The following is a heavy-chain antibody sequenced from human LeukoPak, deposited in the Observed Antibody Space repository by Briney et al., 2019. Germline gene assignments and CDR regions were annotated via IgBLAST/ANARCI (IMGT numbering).Heavy chain of an antibody. CDR3: AREGINRVRGVPFDI. D-gene: IGHD3-10*01. Sequence: ASVKVSCKASGYTFTGNYIHWVRQAPGQGLEWVGWINPNNGGTYYGQKFQGRATMTRDTSIRAAYMDLSSLISEDTAVYYCAREGINRVRGVPFDIWGQGTMVTVSS. J-gene: IGHJ3*02. V-gene: IGHV1-2*02. CDR1: GYTFTGNY. CDR2: INPNNGGT.